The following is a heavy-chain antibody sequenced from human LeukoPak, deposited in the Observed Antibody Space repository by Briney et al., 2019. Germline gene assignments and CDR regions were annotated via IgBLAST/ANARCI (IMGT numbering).Heavy chain of an antibody. Sequence: PGGSLRLSCAASGFTFSDYAMGWVRQAPGKGLEWVSAISGSGGTTYYADSVKGWFTISRDNSKNTLYLQMNSLRVEDTAVYYCAKVGATLYYFDYWGQGSLVTVSS. CDR1: GFTFSDYA. CDR2: ISGSGGTT. V-gene: IGHV3-23*01. D-gene: IGHD1-26*01. CDR3: AKVGATLYYFDY. J-gene: IGHJ4*02.